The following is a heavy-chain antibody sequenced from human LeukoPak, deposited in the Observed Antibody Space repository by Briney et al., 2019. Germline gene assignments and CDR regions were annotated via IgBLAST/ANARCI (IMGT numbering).Heavy chain of an antibody. CDR1: GFTFSDYY. CDR3: ARGVDFGWLLYYY. D-gene: IGHD3-9*01. Sequence: GGSLRLSCAASGFTFSDYYVRWIRQARGKGLEWVSYISSSSSYTNYADSVKGRFTISRDNAKNSLYLQMNSLRAEDTAVYYCARGVDFGWLLYYYWGQGTLVTVSS. CDR2: ISSSSSYT. V-gene: IGHV3-11*06. J-gene: IGHJ4*02.